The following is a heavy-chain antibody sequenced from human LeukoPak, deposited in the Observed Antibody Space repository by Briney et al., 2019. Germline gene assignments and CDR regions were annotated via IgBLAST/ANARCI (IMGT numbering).Heavy chain of an antibody. CDR1: GDSISSGGYY. Sequence: PSETLSLTCVVSGDSISSGGYYWSWIRQPPGKGLEWIGYIYYSGSTNYNPSLKSRVTISVDTSKNQFSLKLSSVTAADTAVYYCARRVGPDYMDVWGKGTTVTVSS. J-gene: IGHJ6*03. CDR2: IYYSGST. V-gene: IGHV4-61*08. D-gene: IGHD1-26*01. CDR3: ARRVGPDYMDV.